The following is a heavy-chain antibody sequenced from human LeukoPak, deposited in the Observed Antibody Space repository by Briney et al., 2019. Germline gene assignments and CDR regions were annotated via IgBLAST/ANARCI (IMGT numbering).Heavy chain of an antibody. D-gene: IGHD1-26*01. Sequence: TGGSLRLSCAASGFTVSDNYMTWVRQAPGKGLEWVSSIYNTGATHYAESVKGRFTISRDNSKNTLFLQMNSLRAEDMAVYYCARIEWERLGRAFDIWAKGQWSPSLQ. CDR1: GFTVSDNY. V-gene: IGHV3-53*01. CDR3: ARIEWERLGRAFDI. CDR2: IYNTGAT. J-gene: IGHJ3*02.